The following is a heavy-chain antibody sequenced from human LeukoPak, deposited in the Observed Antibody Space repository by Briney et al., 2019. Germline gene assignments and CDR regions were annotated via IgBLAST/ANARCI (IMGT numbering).Heavy chain of an antibody. CDR1: GFIVSSNY. D-gene: IGHD3-22*01. J-gene: IGHJ4*02. CDR3: AKDRGGYYYDRSGYYDYFDY. V-gene: IGHV3-53*01. Sequence: GGSLRLSCAASGFIVSSNYMSWVRQAPGKGLEWVSVLYSDDRTYYADSVKGRFTISRDNSKNTLYVEMNSLRGEDTAVYYCAKDRGGYYYDRSGYYDYFDYWGQGTLVTVSS. CDR2: LYSDDRT.